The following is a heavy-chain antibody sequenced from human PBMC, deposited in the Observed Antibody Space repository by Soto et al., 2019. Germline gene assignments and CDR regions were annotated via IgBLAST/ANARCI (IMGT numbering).Heavy chain of an antibody. CDR2: ISHRGNT. D-gene: IGHD3-3*01. CDR1: GGSSSYYY. Sequence: LSLTCAVYGGSSSYYYWTWIRQPPGKGLEWIGEISHRGNTNYNPSLKSRVTLSVDTSKNQFSLKLSSVTAADTAVYYCARGEWGRIFGVVSYDSWGLGTLVTVSS. J-gene: IGHJ4*02. V-gene: IGHV4-34*01. CDR3: ARGEWGRIFGVVSYDS.